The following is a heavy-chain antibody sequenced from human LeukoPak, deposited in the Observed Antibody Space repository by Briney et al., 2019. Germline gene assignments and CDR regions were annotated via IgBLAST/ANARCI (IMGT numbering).Heavy chain of an antibody. D-gene: IGHD1-26*01. CDR3: ARVGDIVGASKNLDY. Sequence: SETLSLTCAVYGGSFSGYYWSWIRQPPGKGLEWIGEINHSGSTNYNPSLKSRVTISVDTSKNQFSLKLSSVTAADTAVYYCARVGDIVGASKNLDYWGQGTLVTVSS. CDR2: INHSGST. CDR1: GGSFSGYY. J-gene: IGHJ4*02. V-gene: IGHV4-34*01.